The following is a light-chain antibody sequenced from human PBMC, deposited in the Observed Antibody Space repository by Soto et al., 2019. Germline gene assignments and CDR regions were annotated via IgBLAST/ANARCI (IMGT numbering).Light chain of an antibody. V-gene: IGKV3-15*01. CDR2: GAS. CDR1: QSVSTN. CDR3: QQYNHWPI. Sequence: IVMTQSPATLSVSPGERATLSCRASQSVSTNLAWYQQKPGQAPRLLIYGASTRATGVPARFSGSGSGTEFTLTISSLQSEDFAVYHCQQYNHWPIFGPGTKVDI. J-gene: IGKJ3*01.